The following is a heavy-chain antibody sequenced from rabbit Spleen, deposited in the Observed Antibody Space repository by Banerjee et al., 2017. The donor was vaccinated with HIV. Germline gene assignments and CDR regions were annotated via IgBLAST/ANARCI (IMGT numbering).Heavy chain of an antibody. D-gene: IGHD8-1*01. CDR1: GFSFSSGYD. CDR3: ARDTGSSFSSYGMDL. J-gene: IGHJ6*01. V-gene: IGHV1S40*01. CDR2: IYSTVHYT. Sequence: QSLEESGGGLVQPEGSLTLTCTASGFSFSSGYDMCWVRQAPGKGLEWIGYIYSTVHYTYYASWAKGRFTCSKTSSTTVTLQMTSLTVADTATYFCARDTGSSFSSYGMDLWGQGTLVTVS.